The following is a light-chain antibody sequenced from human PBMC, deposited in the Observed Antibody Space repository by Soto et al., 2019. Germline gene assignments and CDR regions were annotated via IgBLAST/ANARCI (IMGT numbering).Light chain of an antibody. CDR2: KAS. CDR1: QSIDSW. Sequence: DIQMTQSPSTLSASVGDRVTITCRVSQSIDSWLAWYQHKPGKAPKLLIFKASTLETGVPSRFSGSGSETEFTLTISSLQPDDSATYYCQPYNSYSRTFGQGTKVEIK. J-gene: IGKJ1*01. CDR3: QPYNSYSRT. V-gene: IGKV1-5*03.